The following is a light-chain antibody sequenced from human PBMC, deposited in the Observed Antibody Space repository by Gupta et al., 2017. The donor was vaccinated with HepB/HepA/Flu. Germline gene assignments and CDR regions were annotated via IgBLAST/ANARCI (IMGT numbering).Light chain of an antibody. V-gene: IGLV1-44*01. J-gene: IGLJ2*01. CDR2: SDN. Sequence: QSVLTQPPSTSGTPGQRVNIPCSGSSSNIGTNTVNWYQQLPGTAPKLLIYSDNQRPSGVPDRFSGSKSGTSASLAISGLQSDDEADYYCAAWDDNLNGVVFGGGTKLTVL. CDR3: AAWDDNLNGVV. CDR1: SSNIGTNT.